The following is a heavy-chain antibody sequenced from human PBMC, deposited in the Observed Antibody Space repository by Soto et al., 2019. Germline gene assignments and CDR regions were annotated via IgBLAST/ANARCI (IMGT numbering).Heavy chain of an antibody. V-gene: IGHV4-38-2*01. CDR3: ARQRTSVVTQAYFDV. J-gene: IGHJ4*02. CDR1: GYSISSGYY. Sequence: SETLSLTCAVSGYSISSGYYWGWLRQPPGKGLEWIGSIYHGGSTYYNPSLNSRVTLSIDMTNNHVSLILNSVTAADTAVYYCARQRTSVVTQAYFDVWGPGSLVTSPQ. D-gene: IGHD2-21*02. CDR2: IYHGGST.